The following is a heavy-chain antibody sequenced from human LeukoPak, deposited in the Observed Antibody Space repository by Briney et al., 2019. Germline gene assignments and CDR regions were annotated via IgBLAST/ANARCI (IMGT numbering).Heavy chain of an antibody. V-gene: IGHV3-21*01. J-gene: IGHJ4*02. CDR2: ISSSSSYI. CDR3: ARDPYEIVATPYYFDY. D-gene: IGHD5-12*01. Sequence: GGSLRPSCAASGFTFSSYSMNGVRQAPGKGLEWVSSISSSSSYIYHADSVKGRFTISRDNAKNSLYLQMNSLRAEDTAVYYCARDPYEIVATPYYFDYWGQGTLVTVSS. CDR1: GFTFSSYS.